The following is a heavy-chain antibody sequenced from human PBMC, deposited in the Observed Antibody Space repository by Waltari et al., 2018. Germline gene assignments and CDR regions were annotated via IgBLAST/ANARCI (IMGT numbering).Heavy chain of an antibody. CDR3: ARGPNYYDSSGYSSDI. V-gene: IGHV1-8*01. CDR2: MNPNSGNT. CDR1: GYTFTSYD. Sequence: QVQLVQSGAEVKKPGASVKVSCKASGYTFTSYDINWVRQAPGQGLEWMGWMNPNSGNTGYAQKFQGRVTMTRNTSISTAYMELSSLRSEDTAVYYCARGPNYYDSSGYSSDIWGQGTMVTVSS. J-gene: IGHJ3*02. D-gene: IGHD3-22*01.